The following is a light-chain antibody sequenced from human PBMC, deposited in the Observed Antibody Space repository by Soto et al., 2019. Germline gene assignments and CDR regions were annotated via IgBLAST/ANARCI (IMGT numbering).Light chain of an antibody. V-gene: IGKV1-5*01. CDR1: QSIRYA. Sequence: DIQLTQSPSTLSASVGDRVTITCRASQSIRYALALYQQEPGKAPKVLVYDASILASGVSSRFSGSGSGTEFTLTISGLRPDDFVEYYCQQYDNYSWTFGQGTKV. CDR3: QQYDNYSWT. J-gene: IGKJ1*01. CDR2: DAS.